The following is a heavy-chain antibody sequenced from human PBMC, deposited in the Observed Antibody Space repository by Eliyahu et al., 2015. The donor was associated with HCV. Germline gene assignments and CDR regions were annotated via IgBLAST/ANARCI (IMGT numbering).Heavy chain of an antibody. CDR3: ARSVAATALPDY. J-gene: IGHJ4*02. V-gene: IGHV3-74*01. CDR2: INSDGSST. CDR1: GFTFSSYW. Sequence: EVQLVESGGGLVQPGGSLRLSCAXXGFTFSSYWMHWVRQAPGKGLVWVSRINSDGSSTSYADSVKGRFTISRDNAKNTLYLQMNSLRAEDTAVYYCARSVAATALPDYWGQGTLVTVSS. D-gene: IGHD2-15*01.